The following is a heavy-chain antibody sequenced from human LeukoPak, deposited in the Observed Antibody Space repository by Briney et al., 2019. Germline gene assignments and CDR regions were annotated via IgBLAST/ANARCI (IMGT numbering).Heavy chain of an antibody. D-gene: IGHD6-13*01. CDR3: ARGSSSWYWRPAWFDP. J-gene: IGHJ5*02. Sequence: GGSLRLSCAASGFTFSSYEMNWVRQAPGKGLEWVSYISSSGSTLYYADSVKGRFTISRDNAKNSLYLQMNSLRAEDTAVYFCARGSSSWYWRPAWFDPWGQGTLVTVSS. V-gene: IGHV3-48*03. CDR1: GFTFSSYE. CDR2: ISSSGSTL.